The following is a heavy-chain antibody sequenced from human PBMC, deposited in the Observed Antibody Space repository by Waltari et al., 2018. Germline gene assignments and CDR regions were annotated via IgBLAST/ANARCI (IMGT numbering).Heavy chain of an antibody. CDR2: IYYSGST. J-gene: IGHJ5*02. CDR3: ARELCSSTSCYLNWFDP. CDR1: GGSISSSSYY. D-gene: IGHD2-2*01. V-gene: IGHV4-39*01. Sequence: QLQLQESGPGLVKPSETLSLTCTVSGGSISSSSYYWGWIRQPPGKGLEWIGSIYYSGSTVYNPSLKSRGTISVDTSKNQFSLKLSSVTAADTAVYYCARELCSSTSCYLNWFDPWGQGTLVTVSS.